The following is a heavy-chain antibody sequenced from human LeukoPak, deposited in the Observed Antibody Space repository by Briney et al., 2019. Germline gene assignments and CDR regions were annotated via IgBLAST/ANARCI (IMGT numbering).Heavy chain of an antibody. CDR2: ISSTASSI. CDR3: PRDVTNHGGDWSDP. J-gene: IGHJ5*02. V-gene: IGHV3-48*04. Sequence: GGSLRLSCAASEFTFSSYSMSWVRQAPGKGLEWVSYISSTASSIYYADSVKGRFTISRDNAKNSLYLQMNSPRAEDTAVYYCPRDVTNHGGDWSDPGGQGTLVTVSS. D-gene: IGHD4-23*01. CDR1: EFTFSSYS.